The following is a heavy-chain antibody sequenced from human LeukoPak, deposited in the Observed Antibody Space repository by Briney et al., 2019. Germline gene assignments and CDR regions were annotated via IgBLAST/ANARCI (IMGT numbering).Heavy chain of an antibody. V-gene: IGHV3-30*18. D-gene: IGHD7-27*01. CDR1: GFTFSSYG. CDR2: ITYDGSNK. J-gene: IGHJ4*02. Sequence: GGSLRLSCAASGFTFSSYGMHWVRQAPGKGLEWVAVITYDGSNKYYADSVKGRFTISRDNSKNTLYLQMNSLRAEDTAVYYCAKGQTGEGYFDYWGQGTLVTVSS. CDR3: AKGQTGEGYFDY.